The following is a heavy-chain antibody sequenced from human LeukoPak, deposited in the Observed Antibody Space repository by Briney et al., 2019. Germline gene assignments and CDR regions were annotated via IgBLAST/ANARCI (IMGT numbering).Heavy chain of an antibody. CDR2: MNPNSGNT. J-gene: IGHJ4*02. CDR1: GYTFTSYD. Sequence: ASVTVSFKASGYTFTSYDINWVRQATGQGLEWMGWMNPNSGNTGYAQKFQGRVTMTRNTSISTAYMELSSLRSEDTAVYYCARGSPFGESDFDYWGQGTLVTVSS. CDR3: ARGSPFGESDFDY. V-gene: IGHV1-8*01. D-gene: IGHD3-10*01.